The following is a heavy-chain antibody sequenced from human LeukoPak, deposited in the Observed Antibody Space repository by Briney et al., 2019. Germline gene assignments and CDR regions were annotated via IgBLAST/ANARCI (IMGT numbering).Heavy chain of an antibody. CDR3: AKKQAHFDWVGHDAFDI. CDR2: MSGSGGST. CDR1: GFTFSTCA. Sequence: GGSLRLSCAASGFTFSTCAMSWVRQAPGKGLEWVSGMSGSGGSTYYADSVKGRFTISRDNSNNTLHLQMNSLRAEDTAVYFCAKKQAHFDWVGHDAFDIWGQGTMVTVSS. D-gene: IGHD3-9*01. J-gene: IGHJ3*02. V-gene: IGHV3-23*01.